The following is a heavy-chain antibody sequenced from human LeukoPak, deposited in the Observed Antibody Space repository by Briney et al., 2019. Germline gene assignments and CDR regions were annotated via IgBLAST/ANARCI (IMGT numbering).Heavy chain of an antibody. Sequence: GASVKVSCKASGYTFTSYAMHWVRQAPGQRLEWMGWINAGNGNTKYSQKFQGRVTITRDTSASTAYMELSSLRSEDTAVYYCAREPGTLGSHGGQYYYYGMDVWGQGTTVTVSS. V-gene: IGHV1-3*01. J-gene: IGHJ6*02. CDR2: INAGNGNT. CDR3: AREPGTLGSHGGQYYYYGMDV. D-gene: IGHD1-26*01. CDR1: GYTFTSYA.